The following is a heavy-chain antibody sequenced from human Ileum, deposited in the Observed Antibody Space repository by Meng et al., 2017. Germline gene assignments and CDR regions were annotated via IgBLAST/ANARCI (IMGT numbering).Heavy chain of an antibody. CDR2: INPNSGGT. V-gene: IGHV1-2*02. Sequence: ASVKVSCKASGYTFTGYYIHWVRQAPGQGLEWMGWINPNSGGTNYAQKFQGRVTMTRDTSISTAYMELSRLRSDDTAVYYCARDLISNSGILDYWGQGTLVTVSS. CDR3: ARDLISNSGILDY. D-gene: IGHD3-10*01. CDR1: GYTFTGYY. J-gene: IGHJ4*02.